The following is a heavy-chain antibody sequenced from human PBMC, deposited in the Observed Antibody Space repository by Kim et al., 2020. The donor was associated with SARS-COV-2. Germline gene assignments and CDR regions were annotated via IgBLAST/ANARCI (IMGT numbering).Heavy chain of an antibody. CDR3: ARDIVVVPAYNYYYYGMDG. V-gene: IGHV4-39*02. J-gene: IGHJ6*02. CDR2: IYYSGST. CDR1: GGSISSSSYY. D-gene: IGHD2-2*01. Sequence: SETLSLTCTVSGGSISSSSYYWGWIRQPPGKGLEWIGSIYYSGSTYYNPSLKSRVTISVDTSKNQFSLKLSSVTAADTAVYYCARDIVVVPAYNYYYYGMDGWGHGTTVTVSS.